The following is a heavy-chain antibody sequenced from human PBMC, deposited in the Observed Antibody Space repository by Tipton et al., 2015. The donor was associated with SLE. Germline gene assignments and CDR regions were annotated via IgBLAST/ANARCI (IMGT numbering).Heavy chain of an antibody. D-gene: IGHD3-22*01. Sequence: RSLRLSCAASGFTFSTYGMHWVRQAPGKGLEWVAVIWFDGSNKYYADSVKGRFTISRDNSKNTLYLQMNSPRAEDTAVYYCAKDLTMIVGDAFDIWGQGTMVTVSS. V-gene: IGHV3-33*06. CDR3: AKDLTMIVGDAFDI. J-gene: IGHJ3*02. CDR1: GFTFSTYG. CDR2: IWFDGSNK.